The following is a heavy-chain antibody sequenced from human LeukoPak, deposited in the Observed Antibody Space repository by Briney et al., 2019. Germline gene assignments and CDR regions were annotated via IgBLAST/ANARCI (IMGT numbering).Heavy chain of an antibody. D-gene: IGHD3-10*01. CDR2: TYYRSKWYS. Sequence: SQTLSLTCAISGDSVSSNSAAWNWIRQSPSRGLEWLGRTYYRSKWYSYYAPSVKSRITINPDTSKNQFSLQLKSVIPEDTAVYYCARMVGLVSDYWGQGTLVTVSS. CDR1: GDSVSSNSAA. CDR3: ARMVGLVSDY. J-gene: IGHJ4*02. V-gene: IGHV6-1*01.